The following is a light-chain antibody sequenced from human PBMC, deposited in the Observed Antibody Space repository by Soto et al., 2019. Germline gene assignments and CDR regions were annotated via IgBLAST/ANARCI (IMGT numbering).Light chain of an antibody. CDR3: WSYTSSSTLMV. J-gene: IGLJ2*01. CDR2: DVS. V-gene: IGLV2-14*01. CDR1: SSDVGGYNY. Sequence: QSALTQPASVSGSPGQSITISCTGTSSDVGGYNYVSWYQQHPGKAPKLMIYDVSNRPSGVSNRFSGSKSGNTASLTISGRLAEDAAAYYCWSYTSSSTLMVFGGGTKLTVL.